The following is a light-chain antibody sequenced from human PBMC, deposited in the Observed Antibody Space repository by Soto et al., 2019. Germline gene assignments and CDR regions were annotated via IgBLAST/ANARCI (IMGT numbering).Light chain of an antibody. CDR2: KDN. V-gene: IGLV6-57*02. CDR3: QSYGSGYMV. CDR1: GGSIASNY. Sequence: NFILTQPHSVSESPGKTVIISCTGSGGSIASNYVQWYQQRPGSAPTNVIYKDNQRPSGVPDRFSGSIDSSSNSASLTISGLRTEDEAEYYCQSYGSGYMVFGGGTKLTVL. J-gene: IGLJ2*01.